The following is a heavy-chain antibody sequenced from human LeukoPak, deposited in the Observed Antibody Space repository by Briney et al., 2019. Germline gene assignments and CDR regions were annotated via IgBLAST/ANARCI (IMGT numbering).Heavy chain of an antibody. J-gene: IGHJ4*02. Sequence: ASVKVSCKASGGTFSSYAIGWVRQAPGQGLEWMGWISAYNGNTNYAQKLQGRVTMTTDTSTSTAYMELRSLRSDDTAVYYCARADIVVVPAAITFLDYWGQGTLVTVSS. CDR3: ARADIVVVPAAITFLDY. D-gene: IGHD2-2*02. CDR1: GGTFSSYA. CDR2: ISAYNGNT. V-gene: IGHV1-18*01.